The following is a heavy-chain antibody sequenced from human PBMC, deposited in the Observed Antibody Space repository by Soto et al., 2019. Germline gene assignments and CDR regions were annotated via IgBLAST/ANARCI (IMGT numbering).Heavy chain of an antibody. J-gene: IGHJ5*02. CDR2: INHSGST. V-gene: IGHV4-34*01. CDR1: GGSFSGYY. D-gene: IGHD3-9*01. Sequence: SETLSLTCAVYGGSFSGYYWSWIRQPPGKGLEWIGEINHSGSTNYNPSLKSRVTISVDTSKNQFSLKLSSVTAADTAVYHCARGLSLHHSILTGYYAWFDPWGQGNLVTVSS. CDR3: ARGLSLHHSILTGYYAWFDP.